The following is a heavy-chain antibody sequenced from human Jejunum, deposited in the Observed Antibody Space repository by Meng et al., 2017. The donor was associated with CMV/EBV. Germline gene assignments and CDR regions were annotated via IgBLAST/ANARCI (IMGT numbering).Heavy chain of an antibody. Sequence: SCAVSGFTVSRNYMSWLRQAPGKGLEWVSLIYTGGTTTYADSVKGRFTISRDNSKNTLYLQMNSLRVEDTAVYYCARIRSSPGGGDWGQGTRVTVSS. CDR3: ARIRSSPGGGD. V-gene: IGHV3-53*01. J-gene: IGHJ4*02. CDR1: GFTVSRNY. D-gene: IGHD6-13*01. CDR2: IYTGGTT.